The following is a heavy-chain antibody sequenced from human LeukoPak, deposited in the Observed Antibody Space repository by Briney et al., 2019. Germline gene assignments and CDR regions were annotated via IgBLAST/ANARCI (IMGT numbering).Heavy chain of an antibody. D-gene: IGHD2-2*01. CDR1: GFTFSSYR. V-gene: IGHV3-7*01. J-gene: IGHJ5*02. CDR3: ARDDCSSISCYHNWFDP. Sequence: GGSLRLSCAASGFTFSSYRMSWVRQAPGKGLEWVANIKQDGSEKYYVDSVKGRFTISRDNAKNSLYLQMNSLRAEDTAVYYCARDDCSSISCYHNWFDPWGQGTLVTVSS. CDR2: IKQDGSEK.